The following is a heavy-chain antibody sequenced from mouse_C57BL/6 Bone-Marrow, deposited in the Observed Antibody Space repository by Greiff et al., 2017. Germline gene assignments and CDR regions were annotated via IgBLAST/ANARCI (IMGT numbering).Heavy chain of an antibody. Sequence: EVTVVASGGELVKPGGSLKLSCAASGFTFSSYGMSWVRQTPDKRLEWVATISSGGSYTYYPDSVKGRFTISRDNAKNTLYLQMSSLKSEDTAMYYCARHSWFAYWGQGTLVTVSA. CDR1: GFTFSSYG. V-gene: IGHV5-6*01. J-gene: IGHJ3*01. CDR3: ARHSWFAY. CDR2: ISSGGSYT.